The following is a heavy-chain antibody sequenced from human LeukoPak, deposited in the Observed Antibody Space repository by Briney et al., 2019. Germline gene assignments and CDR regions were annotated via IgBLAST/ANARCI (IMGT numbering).Heavy chain of an antibody. V-gene: IGHV4-4*07. CDR3: ARPGEAYCSSTSCYAWYYFDY. J-gene: IGHJ4*02. CDR2: IYTSGGT. CDR1: CRSISSHY. D-gene: IGHD2-2*01. Sequence: SETHSLTHTHSCRSISSHYWSWNRQPARKGLEWMCSIYTSGGTNYKPSLKSRVTMSVDTSKNQFSLKLSSVTAADTAVYYCARPGEAYCSSTSCYAWYYFDYWGQGTLVTVSS.